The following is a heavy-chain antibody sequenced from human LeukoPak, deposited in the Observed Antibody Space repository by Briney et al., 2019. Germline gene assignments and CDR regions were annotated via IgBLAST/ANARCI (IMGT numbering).Heavy chain of an antibody. V-gene: IGHV3-7*04. Sequence: TGGSLRLSCAASGFTFSSYWMHWVRQAPGKGLEWVANIKQDASEKYYLDSVKGRFTISRDNAKKSLYLQMNSLRAEDTAVYYCARDPWYFYDRSGYPLDNWGQGTLVTVSS. CDR3: ARDPWYFYDRSGYPLDN. D-gene: IGHD3-22*01. CDR2: IKQDASEK. J-gene: IGHJ4*02. CDR1: GFTFSSYW.